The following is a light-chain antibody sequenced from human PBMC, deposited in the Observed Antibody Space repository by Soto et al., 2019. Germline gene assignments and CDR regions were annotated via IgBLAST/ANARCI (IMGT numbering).Light chain of an antibody. Sequence: DVQMPQSPSSLSASVGDRVTITCKANQSIANSLNWFQHKPGEAPKLLISDASHLELGAPSRFSGSRSGSDFVLDISNLQSEDVAKYFCQQDEDLPLTFGGGTKVYI. J-gene: IGKJ4*01. CDR3: QQDEDLPLT. CDR1: QSIANS. CDR2: DAS. V-gene: IGKV1-33*01.